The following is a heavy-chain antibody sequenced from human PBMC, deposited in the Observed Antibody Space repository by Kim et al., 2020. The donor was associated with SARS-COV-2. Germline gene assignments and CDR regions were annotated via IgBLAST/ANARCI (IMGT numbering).Heavy chain of an antibody. CDR3: ARDLGRGSWYSSSSGPDY. CDR1: GYTFTSYA. V-gene: IGHV1-3*01. Sequence: ASVKVSCKASGYTFTSYAMHWVRQAPGQRLEWMGWINAGNGNTKYSQKFQGRVTITRDTSASTAYMELSSLRSEDTAVYYCARDLGRGSWYSSSSGPDYWGQGTLVTVSS. D-gene: IGHD6-6*01. J-gene: IGHJ4*02. CDR2: INAGNGNT.